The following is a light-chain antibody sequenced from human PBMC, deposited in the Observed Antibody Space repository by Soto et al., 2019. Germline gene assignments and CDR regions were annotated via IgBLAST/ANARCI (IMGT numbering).Light chain of an antibody. CDR3: HQRSSWPRGT. CDR2: DAS. Sequence: EIVLTQSPATRFLSLGESATLSSRAGRSVTGYLAWSQQKPDQGPRLLIYDASNRATGVSARFSGSGYGTDFTLTISSLEPDDFAVYYCHQRSSWPRGTFGQGTKVEIK. V-gene: IGKV3-11*01. CDR1: RSVTGY. J-gene: IGKJ1*01.